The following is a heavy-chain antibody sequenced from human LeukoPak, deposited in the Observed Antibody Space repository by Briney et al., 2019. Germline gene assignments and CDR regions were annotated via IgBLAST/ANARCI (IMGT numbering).Heavy chain of an antibody. Sequence: GGSLRLSCAASGFTVSSNYMSWVRQAPGKGVEWVSVIYSGGSTYYSDSVKGRFTISRDNSKNTLYLQMNSLRAEDTAVYYCARGDWNDGLDYWGQGTLVTVSS. D-gene: IGHD1-1*01. CDR2: IYSGGST. CDR1: GFTVSSNY. J-gene: IGHJ4*02. CDR3: ARGDWNDGLDY. V-gene: IGHV3-53*01.